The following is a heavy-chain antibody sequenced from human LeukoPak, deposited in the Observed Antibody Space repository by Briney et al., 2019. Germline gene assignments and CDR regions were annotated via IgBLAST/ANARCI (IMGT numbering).Heavy chain of an antibody. CDR2: INHSGST. CDR3: ARHVLGITVVRGVITRFDP. V-gene: IGHV4-34*01. CDR1: GGSFSGYY. D-gene: IGHD3-10*01. Sequence: SETLSLTCAVYGGSFSGYYWSWIRQPPGMGLEWIGEINHSGSTNYNPSLKSRVTISVDTSKNQFSLKLSSVTAADTAVYYCARHVLGITVVRGVITRFDPWGQGTLVTVSS. J-gene: IGHJ5*02.